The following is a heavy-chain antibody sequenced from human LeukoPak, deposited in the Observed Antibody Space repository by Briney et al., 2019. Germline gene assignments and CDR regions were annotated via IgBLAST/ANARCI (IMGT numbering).Heavy chain of an antibody. CDR2: ISGSGGST. CDR1: GFTFSSYA. D-gene: IGHD1-1*01. CDR3: AKDASGARYYYYYGMDV. Sequence: PGGSLRLSCAASGFTFSSYAMSWVRQAPGKGLEWVSAISGSGGSTYYADSVKGRFTISRDNSKNTLYLQMNSLRAEDTAVYYYAKDASGARYYYYYGMDVWGQGTTVTVSS. V-gene: IGHV3-23*01. J-gene: IGHJ6*02.